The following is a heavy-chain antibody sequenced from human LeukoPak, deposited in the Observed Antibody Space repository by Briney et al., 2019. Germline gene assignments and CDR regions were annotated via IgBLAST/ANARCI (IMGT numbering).Heavy chain of an antibody. CDR1: GFTFSSYA. Sequence: GGSLRLSCAASGFTFSSYAMSWVRQAPGKGLEWVSSISSSSNYIYYADSVKGRFTISRDNAKNSLYLQMNSLRAEDTAVFYCARDLKRRVYYDSSGSDDAFDIWGQGTMVTVSS. V-gene: IGHV3-21*01. D-gene: IGHD3-22*01. CDR2: ISSSSNYI. CDR3: ARDLKRRVYYDSSGSDDAFDI. J-gene: IGHJ3*02.